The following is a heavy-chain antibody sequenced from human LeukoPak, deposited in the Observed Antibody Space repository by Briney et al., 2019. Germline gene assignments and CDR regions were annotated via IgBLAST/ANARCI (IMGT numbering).Heavy chain of an antibody. CDR1: GFTFSKYA. Sequence: PGGSLRLSCVASGFTFSKYAMNWVRQAPGKGLEWVSSVIGDGGSTYYADSVNGRFSVSRDNSKNTLYLQMISLRADDTAVYYCARDPMTAAGSKDGMDVWGQGTTVTVSS. CDR2: VIGDGGST. D-gene: IGHD6-13*01. CDR3: ARDPMTAAGSKDGMDV. J-gene: IGHJ6*02. V-gene: IGHV3-23*01.